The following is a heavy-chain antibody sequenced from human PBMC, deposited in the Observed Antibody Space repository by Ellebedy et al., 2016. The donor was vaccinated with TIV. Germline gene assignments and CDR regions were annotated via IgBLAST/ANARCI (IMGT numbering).Heavy chain of an antibody. V-gene: IGHV3-7*03. Sequence: GESLKISCTSSAFTFSSYWMAWVRQPPGRRPEWVANINQDGSVKNYVDSVKGRFSISRDNARNSLYLQMNSLRAEDTAVYYCARDFDSWGQGTLVTVSS. CDR1: AFTFSSYW. J-gene: IGHJ4*02. CDR3: ARDFDS. CDR2: INQDGSVK.